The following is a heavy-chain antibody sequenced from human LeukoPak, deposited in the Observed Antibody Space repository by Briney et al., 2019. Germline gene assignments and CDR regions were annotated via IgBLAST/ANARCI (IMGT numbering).Heavy chain of an antibody. CDR3: GKQSYARSLGE. CDR1: GFPFSDFS. D-gene: IGHD2-8*01. V-gene: IGHV3-23*01. Sequence: QTGGSLRLSCATSGFPFSDFSMSWVRQAPGKGLEWISTTNSGGTSTYYAESVKGRFTISRDNSKNTLYLQMSSLRVEDTAVYYCGKQSYARSLGEGGPGTLVSVSS. CDR2: TNSGGTST. J-gene: IGHJ4*02.